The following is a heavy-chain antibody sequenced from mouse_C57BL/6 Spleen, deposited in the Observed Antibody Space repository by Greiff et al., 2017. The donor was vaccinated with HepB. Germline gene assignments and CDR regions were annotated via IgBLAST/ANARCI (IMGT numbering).Heavy chain of an antibody. J-gene: IGHJ2*01. Sequence: EVMLVESGGGLVKPGGSLKFSCAASGFTFSSYAMSWVRQTPEKRLEWVATISDSGSYTYYPNNVKGVFTFSRDNAKNNLYLQMSHLKAEDTAIYYCARGRDYGSMDYWGQGTTLTVSS. V-gene: IGHV5-4*03. CDR3: ARGRDYGSMDY. CDR1: GFTFSSYA. CDR2: ISDSGSYT. D-gene: IGHD1-1*01.